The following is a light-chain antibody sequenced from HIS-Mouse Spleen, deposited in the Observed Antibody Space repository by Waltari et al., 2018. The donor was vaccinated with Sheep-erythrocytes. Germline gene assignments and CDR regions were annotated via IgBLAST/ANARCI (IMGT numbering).Light chain of an antibody. Sequence: DIVMTQSPDSLAVSLGERATINCKSSQSALYSLNYTNYFAWYQQNPGQPPKLLISWASTRESGVPDRFSGSGSGTDFTLTISSLQAEDVAVYYCQQYYSTPLTFGGGTK. CDR2: WAS. V-gene: IGKV4-1*01. CDR1: QSALYSLNYTNY. CDR3: QQYYSTPLT. J-gene: IGKJ4*01.